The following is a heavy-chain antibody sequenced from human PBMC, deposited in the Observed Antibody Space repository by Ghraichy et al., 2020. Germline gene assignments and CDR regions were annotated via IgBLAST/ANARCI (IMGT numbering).Heavy chain of an antibody. CDR3: ARDFGYTSTW. CDR2: ISNDGSNK. CDR1: GFTFSAFA. D-gene: IGHD2-2*02. V-gene: IGHV3-30*04. Sequence: GGSLRLSCAASGFTFSAFAMHWVRQAPGKGLEWVALISNDGSNKYYADSVKGRFTISRDNSKNTLSLQMDSLRPEDTAMYYCARDFGYTSTWWGQGTLVTVSS. J-gene: IGHJ4*02.